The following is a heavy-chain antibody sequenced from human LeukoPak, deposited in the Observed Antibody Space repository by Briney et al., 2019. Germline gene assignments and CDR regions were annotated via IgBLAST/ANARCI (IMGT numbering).Heavy chain of an antibody. J-gene: IGHJ4*02. CDR3: AKETRYCSSTSCPTARSFDY. CDR2: ISGSGGST. Sequence: GGSLRLSCAASGFTFSSYAMSWGRQAPGKGLEWVSAISGSGGSTYYADSVKGRFTISRDNSKNTLYLQMNSLRAEDTAVYYCAKETRYCSSTSCPTARSFDYWGQGTLVTVSS. D-gene: IGHD2-2*01. CDR1: GFTFSSYA. V-gene: IGHV3-23*01.